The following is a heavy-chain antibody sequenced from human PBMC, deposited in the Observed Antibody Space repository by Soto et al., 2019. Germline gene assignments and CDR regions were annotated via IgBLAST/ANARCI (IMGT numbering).Heavy chain of an antibody. Sequence: EVQLLESGGGLVQPGGSLRLSCAASGFTFSSYAMSWVRQAPGKGLEWVSAISGRGGSTNYEDSVKGRFTISRDNSKNTLYLQMNSLRAEDTAVYYCAKGVAAAGHPYFDYWGQGTLVTVSS. V-gene: IGHV3-23*01. CDR2: ISGRGGST. CDR1: GFTFSSYA. J-gene: IGHJ4*02. CDR3: AKGVAAAGHPYFDY. D-gene: IGHD6-13*01.